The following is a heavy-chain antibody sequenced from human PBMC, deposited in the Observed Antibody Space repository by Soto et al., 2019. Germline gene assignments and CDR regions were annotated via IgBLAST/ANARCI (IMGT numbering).Heavy chain of an antibody. Sequence: ASVKPSCKVSGYTLTDLSMHCVRQAPGKGLEWMGGFDPEDGETIYAQKFQGRVTMTEDTSTDTAYMELSSLRSEDTAVYYCATVAHDYEDYWGQGTLVTVSS. J-gene: IGHJ4*02. V-gene: IGHV1-24*01. CDR2: FDPEDGET. CDR1: GYTLTDLS. CDR3: ATVAHDYEDY. D-gene: IGHD4-17*01.